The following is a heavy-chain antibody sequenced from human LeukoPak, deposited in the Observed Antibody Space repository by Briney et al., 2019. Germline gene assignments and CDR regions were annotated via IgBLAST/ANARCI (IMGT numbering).Heavy chain of an antibody. CDR2: INHSGST. CDR1: GGSFSGYY. D-gene: IGHD3-10*01. Sequence: PSETLSLTCAVYGGSFSGYYWSWIRQPPGKGLEWIGEINHSGSTNYNPSLKSRVTISVDTSKNQFSLKLSSVTAADTAVYYCARGPLHRMVRGSAFDIWGQGTMVTVSS. J-gene: IGHJ3*02. CDR3: ARGPLHRMVRGSAFDI. V-gene: IGHV4-34*01.